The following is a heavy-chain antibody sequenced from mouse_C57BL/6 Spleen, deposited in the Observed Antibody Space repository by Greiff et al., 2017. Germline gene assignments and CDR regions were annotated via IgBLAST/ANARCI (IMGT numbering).Heavy chain of an antibody. Sequence: EVKLVESVEGLVKPGGSLKLSCAASGFTFSSYAMSWVRQTPETRLEWVAYISRGGDYIYYAHTVKGRFTIFSDNARNNLYLQMISLKSENTSMYYCTRSPLYYYFDDWGQGTTLTVSS. V-gene: IGHV5-9-1*02. CDR1: GFTFSSYA. J-gene: IGHJ2*01. CDR2: ISRGGDYI. CDR3: TRSPLYYYFDD. D-gene: IGHD1-1*01.